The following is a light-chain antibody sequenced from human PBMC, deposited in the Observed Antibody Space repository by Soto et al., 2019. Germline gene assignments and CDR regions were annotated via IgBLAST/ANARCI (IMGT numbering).Light chain of an antibody. J-gene: IGLJ2*01. CDR3: CSYAGSYIFFVV. V-gene: IGLV2-11*01. CDR2: DVN. Sequence: QSALTQPRSVSGSPGQSVTISCTGTSSDVGGYKYVSWYQQHPGKAPKVIIYDVNKRPSGVPDRFSGSKSGNTASLTISGLQAEDEADYYCCSYAGSYIFFVVFGGGTKLTVL. CDR1: SSDVGGYKY.